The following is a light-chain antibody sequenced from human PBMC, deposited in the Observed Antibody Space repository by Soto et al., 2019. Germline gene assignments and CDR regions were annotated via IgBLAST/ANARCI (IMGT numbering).Light chain of an antibody. J-gene: IGKJ1*01. CDR3: QQYYSTPWT. Sequence: VLTPSPDSLAVSRGASSTIKCKSSQSVLYSSNNKNYLAWYQQKPGQPPKLLIYWASTRESGVPDRFSGSGSGTDFTLTISSLQAEDVAVYYCQQYYSTPWTFGQVSKVDIK. CDR2: WAS. V-gene: IGKV4-1*01. CDR1: QSVLYSSNNKNY.